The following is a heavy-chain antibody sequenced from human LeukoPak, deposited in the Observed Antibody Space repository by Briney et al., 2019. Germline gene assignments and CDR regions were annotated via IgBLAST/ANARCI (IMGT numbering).Heavy chain of an antibody. D-gene: IGHD2-2*01. V-gene: IGHV3-48*01. CDR2: ISSGSSI. CDR3: ASIYSMASYCTSTTCPSWY. CDR1: GFTFSSYS. J-gene: IGHJ4*02. Sequence: GGSLRLSCAASGFTFSSYSMNWVRQAPGKGLEWISYISSGSSIHYADSVKGRFTISRDNAKNSLFLHMNSLRAEDTAVYFCASIYSMASYCTSTTCPSWYWGQGTLVTVSS.